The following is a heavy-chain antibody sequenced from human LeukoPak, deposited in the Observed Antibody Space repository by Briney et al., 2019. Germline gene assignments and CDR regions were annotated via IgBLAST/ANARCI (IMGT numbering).Heavy chain of an antibody. J-gene: IGHJ5*02. V-gene: IGHV4-34*01. CDR2: INHSGST. CDR3: ARGWPENGFDP. D-gene: IGHD5-24*01. CDR1: GGSFSGYY. Sequence: PSETLSLTCAVYGGSFSGYYWSWIRQPPGKGLEWIGEINHSGSTNYNPSLKSRVTISVDTSKNQFSLKLSSVTAADTAVYYCARGWPENGFDPWGQGTLVTVSS.